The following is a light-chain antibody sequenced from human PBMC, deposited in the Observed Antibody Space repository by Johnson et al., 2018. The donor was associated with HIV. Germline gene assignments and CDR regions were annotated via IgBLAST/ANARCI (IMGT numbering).Light chain of an antibody. J-gene: IGLJ1*01. V-gene: IGLV1-51*02. CDR2: EDN. CDR3: GIWDASLSPLYF. Sequence: QPVLTQPPSVSAAPGQTVNISCSGNVSNIESYFVSWYQQLPGAAPTLLIYEDNKRPSGIPDRFSGSKSGATATLGITGLQTGDEADYYCGIWDASLSPLYFFGTGTTITFL. CDR1: VSNIESYF.